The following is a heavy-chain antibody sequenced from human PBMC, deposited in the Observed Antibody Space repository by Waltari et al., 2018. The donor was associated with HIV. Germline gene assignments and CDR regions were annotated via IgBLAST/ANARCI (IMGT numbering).Heavy chain of an antibody. Sequence: QVQLVQSGAEVKKPGAPVKVSCKASGYTFTGYYMPWVRQAPGQGLEWMGRINPNSGGTNYAQKFQGRVTMTRDTSISTAYMELSRLRSDDTAVYYCATTGTTHDSYRNWFDPWGQGTLVTVSS. CDR3: ATTGTTHDSYRNWFDP. D-gene: IGHD1-1*01. CDR1: GYTFTGYY. V-gene: IGHV1-2*06. CDR2: INPNSGGT. J-gene: IGHJ5*02.